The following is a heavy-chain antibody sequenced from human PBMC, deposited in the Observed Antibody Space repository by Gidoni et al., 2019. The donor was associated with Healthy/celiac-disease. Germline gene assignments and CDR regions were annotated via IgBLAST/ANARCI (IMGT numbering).Heavy chain of an antibody. J-gene: IGHJ3*02. V-gene: IGHV4-39*01. D-gene: IGHD3-16*02. CDR1: GGSISSSSYY. CDR2: IYYSGST. CDR3: ARWRVGLGELSLIGAFDI. Sequence: QLQLQESGPGLVKPSETLSLTCTVSGGSISSSSYYWGWIRPPPGKGLEWIGSIYYSGSTYYNPSLKSRVTISVDTSKNQFSLKLSSVTAADTAVYYCARWRVGLGELSLIGAFDIWGQGTMVTVSS.